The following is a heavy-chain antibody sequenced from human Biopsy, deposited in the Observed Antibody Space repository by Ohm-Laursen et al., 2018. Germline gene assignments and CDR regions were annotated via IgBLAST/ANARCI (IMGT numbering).Heavy chain of an antibody. CDR2: IYYSGST. Sequence: SETLSLTCTVTGGSISRSSYYWDWIRQPPGKGLEWIGSIYYSGSTYYNPSLKSQVTISADRSKNQFSLKLTSVTAADTAMYYCARQEFATSPLDYWGQGSLVTVSS. J-gene: IGHJ4*02. CDR3: ARQEFATSPLDY. V-gene: IGHV4-39*01. CDR1: GGSISRSSYY. D-gene: IGHD3-10*01.